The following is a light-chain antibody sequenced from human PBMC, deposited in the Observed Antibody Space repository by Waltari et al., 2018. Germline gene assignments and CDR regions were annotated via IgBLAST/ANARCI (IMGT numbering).Light chain of an antibody. CDR3: QQSYSTLT. J-gene: IGKJ4*01. V-gene: IGKV1-39*01. Sequence: DIQMTQSPSSLSASVGDRVTITCRASQSISSYLNWYQQKPGKDPKLLIYAASSLQSGVPSRFSGSGSGTDFTITISSLQPENFATYYCQQSYSTLTFGGVTKVQIK. CDR2: AAS. CDR1: QSISSY.